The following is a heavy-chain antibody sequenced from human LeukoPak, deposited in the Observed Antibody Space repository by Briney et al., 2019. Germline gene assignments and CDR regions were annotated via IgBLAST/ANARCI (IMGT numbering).Heavy chain of an antibody. Sequence: ASVKLSFTASGYTFNAYVIHWVRQGPGQSLEWVGCINAGNGDTTYSQKFQGRVTIARDTSASTAYMDLNSLRSEDTAVYYCARDSRYTSGWFGYSDSWGQGTLVTVSS. CDR1: GYTFNAYV. CDR3: ARDSRYTSGWFGYSDS. CDR2: INAGNGDT. D-gene: IGHD6-19*01. V-gene: IGHV1-3*01. J-gene: IGHJ4*02.